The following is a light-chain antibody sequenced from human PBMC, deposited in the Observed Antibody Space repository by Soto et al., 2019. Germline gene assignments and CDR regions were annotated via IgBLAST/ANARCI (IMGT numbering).Light chain of an antibody. J-gene: IGKJ3*01. V-gene: IGKV3-20*01. CDR2: RTS. Sequence: ELTQSPGTLSLSPRDRAILSCSTSQSISTTHLAWYQHKPGQAPRLLMSRTSRRAAGIPDRFSGSGSGTDFSLSISRLEPEDFAVYYCQHYGDSPPFTFGPGTKVDI. CDR3: QHYGDSPPFT. CDR1: QSISTTH.